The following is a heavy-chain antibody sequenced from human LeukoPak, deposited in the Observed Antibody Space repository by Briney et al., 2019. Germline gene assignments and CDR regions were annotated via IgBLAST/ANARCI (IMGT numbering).Heavy chain of an antibody. CDR1: GGSFSGYY. J-gene: IGHJ4*02. CDR3: ARGPGSLYSYGYGY. Sequence: PSETLSLTCAVYGGSFSGYYWSWIRQPPGKGLEWIGEINHSGSTNYNPSLKSRVTISVDTSKNQFSLKLSSVTAADTAVYYCARGPGSLYSYGYGYWGQGTLVTVSS. V-gene: IGHV4-34*01. D-gene: IGHD5-18*01. CDR2: INHSGST.